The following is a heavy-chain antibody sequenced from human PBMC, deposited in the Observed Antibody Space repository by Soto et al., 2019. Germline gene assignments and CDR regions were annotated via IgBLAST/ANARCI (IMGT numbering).Heavy chain of an antibody. J-gene: IGHJ5*02. V-gene: IGHV4-34*01. CDR2: INHSGST. Sequence: PSETLSLTCAVYGGSFSGYYWSWIRQPPGKGLEWIGEINHSGSTNYNPSLKSRVPISVDTSKNQFSLKLSSVTAADTAVYYCARGPVVVVVAATMYNWFDPWGQGTLVTVSS. CDR3: ARGPVVVVVAATMYNWFDP. CDR1: GGSFSGYY. D-gene: IGHD2-15*01.